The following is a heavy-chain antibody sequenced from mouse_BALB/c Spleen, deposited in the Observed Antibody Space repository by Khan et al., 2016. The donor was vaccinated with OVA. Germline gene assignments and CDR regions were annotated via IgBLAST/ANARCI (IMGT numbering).Heavy chain of an antibody. V-gene: IGHV3-2*02. CDR2: INSSGNT. CDR1: GYSITSEYA. D-gene: IGHD2-4*01. Sequence: VQLKESGPGLVKPSQSLSLTCTVTGYSITSEYAWNWIRQFPGNKLEWMGYINSSGNTRFNPSLKSQASITRDTSKNQFFLQLNSVTTEDTATYYCARKDYYDYDPFPYWGQGTLVTVSA. J-gene: IGHJ3*01. CDR3: ARKDYYDYDPFPY.